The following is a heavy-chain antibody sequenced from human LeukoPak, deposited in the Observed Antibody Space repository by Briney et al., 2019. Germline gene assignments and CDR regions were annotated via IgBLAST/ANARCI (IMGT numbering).Heavy chain of an antibody. CDR2: ISRSIIYI. D-gene: IGHD3-10*01. CDR3: ARDWSYGFGELLYRYYYYYGMDV. J-gene: IGHJ6*02. V-gene: IGHV3-21*01. CDR1: GFTFSSYS. Sequence: GGSLRLSCAASGFTFSSYSMKWVRQAPGKGLEWVSSISRSIIYIYYADSVKGLFTISRDNAKNSLYLQMNSLRAEDTAVYYCARDWSYGFGELLYRYYYYYGMDVWGQGTTVTVSS.